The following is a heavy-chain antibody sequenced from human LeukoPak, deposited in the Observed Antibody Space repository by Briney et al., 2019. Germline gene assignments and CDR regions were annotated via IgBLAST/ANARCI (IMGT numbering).Heavy chain of an antibody. CDR2: INSSSSTI. CDR1: GLTFTNS. D-gene: IGHD3-10*01. CDR3: ATVASGTYRPGYFDY. J-gene: IGHJ4*02. Sequence: GGSLRLSCAASGLTFTNSMNWVRQAPGKGREWVSYINSSSSTIYYADSVKGRFTISRDNAKNSLYLQMISLTAKETAVYYCATVASGTYRPGYFDYWGQGTLVTVSS. V-gene: IGHV3-48*01.